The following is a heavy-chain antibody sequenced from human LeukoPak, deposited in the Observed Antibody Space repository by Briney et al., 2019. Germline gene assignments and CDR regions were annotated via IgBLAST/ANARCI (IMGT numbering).Heavy chain of an antibody. J-gene: IGHJ6*03. V-gene: IGHV1-69*04. CDR1: GGTFSSYT. D-gene: IGHD5-24*01. Sequence: SVKVSCKASGGTFSSYTISWVRQAPGQGLEWMGRIIPILGIANYAQKLQGRVTITADKSTSTAYMELSSLRSEDTAVYYCARDRWLQSHYYYYYYMDVWGKGTTVTVSS. CDR3: ARDRWLQSHYYYYYYMDV. CDR2: IIPILGIA.